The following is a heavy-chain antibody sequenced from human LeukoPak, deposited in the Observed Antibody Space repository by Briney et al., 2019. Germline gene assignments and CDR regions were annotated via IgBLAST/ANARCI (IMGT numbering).Heavy chain of an antibody. D-gene: IGHD3-9*01. CDR3: ARLGPDWRIDY. J-gene: IGHJ4*02. V-gene: IGHV3-33*08. Sequence: GSLRLSCAASGFTFSSYGMHWVRQAPGKGLEWVAVIWYDGSNKYYADSVKGRFTISRDNSKNTLYLQMNSLRAEDTAVYYCARLGPDWRIDYWGQGTLVTVSS. CDR2: IWYDGSNK. CDR1: GFTFSSYG.